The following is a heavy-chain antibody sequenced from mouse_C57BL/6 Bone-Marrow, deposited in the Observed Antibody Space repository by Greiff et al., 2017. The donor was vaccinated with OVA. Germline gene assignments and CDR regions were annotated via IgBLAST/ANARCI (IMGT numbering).Heavy chain of an antibody. CDR3: ARCEIYNSFDY. V-gene: IGHV7-3*01. J-gene: IGHJ2*01. CDR1: GFTFTDYY. D-gene: IGHD2-1*01. CDR2: IRNKANGYTT. Sequence: EVQLQESGGGLVQPGGSLSLSCAASGFTFTDYYMSWVRQPPGKALEWLGFIRNKANGYTTEYSASVKGRFTISRDNSQSILYLQMNALIAEDSSTDYCARCEIYNSFDYWGQGTTLTVSS.